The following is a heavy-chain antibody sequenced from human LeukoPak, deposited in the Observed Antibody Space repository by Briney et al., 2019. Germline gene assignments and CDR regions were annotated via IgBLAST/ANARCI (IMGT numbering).Heavy chain of an antibody. Sequence: SETLSLTCAVYGGSFSGYYWNWLRQPPGKGLEWIGEINHSGSTNYNPSLKSRVTISVDTSKNQFSLKLSSVTAADTAVYYCARRGSVPAAMPYDYWGQGTLVTVSS. J-gene: IGHJ4*02. CDR2: INHSGST. CDR1: GGSFSGYY. V-gene: IGHV4-34*01. CDR3: ARRGSVPAAMPYDY. D-gene: IGHD2-2*01.